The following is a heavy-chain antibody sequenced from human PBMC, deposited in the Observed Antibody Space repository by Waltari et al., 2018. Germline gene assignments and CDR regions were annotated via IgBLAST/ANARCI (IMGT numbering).Heavy chain of an antibody. CDR3: ARDWASDGVVVHFDY. J-gene: IGHJ4*02. Sequence: QLQLLQSGSAVKTPGASVKVSCKASGYTFTGYYMHWFRPAPGQGLEWMGRINPNSGGTNYAEKFQGRVTMTRDTSISTAYMELSRLRSDDTAVYYCARDWASDGVVVHFDYWGQGTLVTVSS. D-gene: IGHD2-15*01. CDR2: INPNSGGT. CDR1: GYTFTGYY. V-gene: IGHV1-2*06.